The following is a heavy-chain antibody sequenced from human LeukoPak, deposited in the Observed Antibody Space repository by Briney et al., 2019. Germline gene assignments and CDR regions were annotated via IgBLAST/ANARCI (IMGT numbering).Heavy chain of an antibody. V-gene: IGHV4-59*01. CDR3: ARGVYIAAAQYGY. D-gene: IGHD6-13*01. CDR2: IYYSGTT. J-gene: IGHJ4*02. Sequence: SETLSLTCTVSGGSISNYYGSCIRQPPGKGLEWIGYIYYSGTTNYNPSLKSRVTISVDTSKNQFSLKLNSVTAADTAVYYCARGVYIAAAQYGYWGQGTLVTVSS. CDR1: GGSISNYY.